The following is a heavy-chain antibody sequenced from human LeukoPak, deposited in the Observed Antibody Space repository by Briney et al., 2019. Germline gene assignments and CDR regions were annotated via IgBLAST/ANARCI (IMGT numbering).Heavy chain of an antibody. V-gene: IGHV3-30*18. CDR2: ISYDGSNK. CDR3: AKGTYYYGSGSYWD. CDR1: GFTFSSYG. Sequence: PGRSLRLSCAASGFTFSSYGMHWVRQAPGKGLEWVAVISYDGSNKYYADSVKGRFTISRDNSKNTLHLQMNSLRAEDTAVYYCAKGTYYYGSGSYWDWGQGTLVTVSS. D-gene: IGHD3-10*01. J-gene: IGHJ4*02.